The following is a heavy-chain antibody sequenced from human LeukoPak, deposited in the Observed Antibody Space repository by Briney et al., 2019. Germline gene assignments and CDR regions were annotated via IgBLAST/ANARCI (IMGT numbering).Heavy chain of an antibody. CDR1: GFTFSNYS. D-gene: IGHD3-10*02. Sequence: SGGSLRLSREASGFTFSNYSMNWVRQAPGKGLEWVSYIRSSSSTIYYADSVKGRFTISRDNAKNSLYLQMNSLRAEDTAVYYCAELGITMIGGVWGKGTTVTISS. J-gene: IGHJ6*04. CDR2: IRSSSSTI. V-gene: IGHV3-48*01. CDR3: AELGITMIGGV.